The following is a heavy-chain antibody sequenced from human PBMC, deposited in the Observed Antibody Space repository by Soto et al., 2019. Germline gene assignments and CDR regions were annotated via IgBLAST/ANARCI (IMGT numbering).Heavy chain of an antibody. Sequence: ASVKVSCKASGYTFTSYGISWVRQAPGQGLEWMGWISAYNGNTNYAQKLQGRVTMTTDTSTSTAYMELRSLRSDDTAVYYCAREVDILTGYYVFDYWGQGALVTVSS. CDR1: GYTFTSYG. J-gene: IGHJ4*02. CDR2: ISAYNGNT. CDR3: AREVDILTGYYVFDY. D-gene: IGHD3-9*01. V-gene: IGHV1-18*01.